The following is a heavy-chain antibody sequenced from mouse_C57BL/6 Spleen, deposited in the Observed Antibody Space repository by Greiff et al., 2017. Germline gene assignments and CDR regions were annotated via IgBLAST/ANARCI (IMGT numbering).Heavy chain of an antibody. J-gene: IGHJ4*01. CDR3: AQVADYYAMDY. D-gene: IGHD1-1*02. CDR1: GYTFTSYW. Sequence: VKLQQPGAELVKPGASVKLSCKASGYTFTSYWMHWVKQRPGQGLEWIGMIHPNSGSTNYNEKFKSKATLTVDKSSSTAYMQLSSLTSEDSAVYYCAQVADYYAMDYWGQGTSVTVSS. CDR2: IHPNSGST. V-gene: IGHV1-64*01.